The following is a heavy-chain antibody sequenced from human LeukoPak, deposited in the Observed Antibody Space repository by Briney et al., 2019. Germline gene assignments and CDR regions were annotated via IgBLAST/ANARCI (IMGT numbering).Heavy chain of an antibody. J-gene: IGHJ4*02. D-gene: IGHD3-9*01. CDR1: GGSISSYY. CDR2: IYTSGST. CDR3: AGGYFDWLLGRPFDY. V-gene: IGHV4-4*07. Sequence: PSETLSLTCTVSGGSISSYYWSWIRQPAGKGLEWIGRIYTSGSTNYNPSLKSRVTISVDTSKNQFSLKLSSVTAADTAVYYRAGGYFDWLLGRPFDYWGQGTLVTVSS.